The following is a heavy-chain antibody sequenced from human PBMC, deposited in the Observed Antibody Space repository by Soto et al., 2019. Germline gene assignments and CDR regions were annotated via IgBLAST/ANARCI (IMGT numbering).Heavy chain of an antibody. CDR2: ISGYNGNT. Sequence: QVQLVQSGAEVKKPGASVKVSCKTSGYIFSNYDIHWVRQAPGRGLEWMGWISGYNGNTNSAQKLQGRVTLTTESSTTTAYMELKSLRSDDTAVYYCARDGEGFDYWGQGTLVTVSS. CDR3: ARDGEGFDY. D-gene: IGHD3-10*01. V-gene: IGHV1-18*01. J-gene: IGHJ4*02. CDR1: GYIFSNYD.